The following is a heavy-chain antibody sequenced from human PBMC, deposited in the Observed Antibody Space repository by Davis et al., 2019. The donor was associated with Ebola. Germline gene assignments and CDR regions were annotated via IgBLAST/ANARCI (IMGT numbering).Heavy chain of an antibody. CDR1: GFTFSPYT. Sequence: PGGSLRLSCAASGFTFSPYTMKWVRQAPGKGLEWVSSFVSTGATTFYADSVKGRFTISRDNAKNSLFLQMNSLKDEDTAVYYCVRGWGVFDFWGQGTMVTVSS. CDR3: VRGWGVFDF. D-gene: IGHD3-16*01. V-gene: IGHV3-48*02. J-gene: IGHJ3*01. CDR2: FVSTGATT.